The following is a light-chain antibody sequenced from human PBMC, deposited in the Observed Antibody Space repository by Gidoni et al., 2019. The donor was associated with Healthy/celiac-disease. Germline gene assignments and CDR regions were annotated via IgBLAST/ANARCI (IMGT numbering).Light chain of an antibody. CDR1: QSVSSSH. J-gene: IGKJ3*01. CDR2: GSS. V-gene: IGKV3-20*01. CDR3: QQYGSSRFT. Sequence: EIVLTQSPGTLSLSPGERATLSCRASQSVSSSHLAWYQQKPGQAPRLLIYGSSSRATGIPDRFSGSGSGTDFTLTISRLEPEDVAVYYCQQYGSSRFTFGPGTKVEIK.